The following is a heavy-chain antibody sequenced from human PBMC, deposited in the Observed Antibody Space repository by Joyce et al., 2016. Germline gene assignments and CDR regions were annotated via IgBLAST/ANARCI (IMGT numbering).Heavy chain of an antibody. J-gene: IGHJ4*02. CDR2: ISWNGNSM. CDR1: GFTFDNHA. D-gene: IGHD6-6*01. Sequence: EVQLVESGGGLVQPGMSLRLSCAASGFTFDNHAMVWVRQAPGKGLEWVSSISWNGNSMGYADSVKGLFTVSRDNAKNSLYLQMSSLRLEDMALYYCVRDRGTSYSSSSGFDFWGQGTLVTVSS. CDR3: VRDRGTSYSSSSGFDF. V-gene: IGHV3-9*03.